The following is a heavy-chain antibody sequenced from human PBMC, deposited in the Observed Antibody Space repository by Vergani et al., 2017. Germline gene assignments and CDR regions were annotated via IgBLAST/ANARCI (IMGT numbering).Heavy chain of an antibody. CDR3: ARQGYPPYNWFDA. J-gene: IGHJ5*02. CDR2: IYPGDSDT. CDR1: GYSFTSYW. V-gene: IGHV5-51*01. D-gene: IGHD3-16*02. Sequence: EVQLVLSGAEVKKPGESLKIFCKGSGYSFTSYWIGWVRQMPGKGLEWMGIIYPGDSDTRYSPSFQGQVTISADNSISTAYLQWSSLKATDTAMYYCARQGYPPYNWFDAWGQGTLVTVSS.